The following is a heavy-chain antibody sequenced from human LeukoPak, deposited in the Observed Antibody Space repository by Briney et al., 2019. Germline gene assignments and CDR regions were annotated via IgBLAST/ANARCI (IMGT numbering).Heavy chain of an antibody. V-gene: IGHV4-39*02. Sequence: PSETLSLTCTVSGGSVSSSSYYWGWIRQPPGKGLEWIGSIYYSGSNYYNPSLKSRVTISVDTSKNHFSLKLSSVTAADTAVYYCARLFRSGYYYFDYWGQGTLVTVSS. CDR3: ARLFRSGYYYFDY. D-gene: IGHD3-22*01. J-gene: IGHJ4*02. CDR2: IYYSGSN. CDR1: GGSVSSSSYY.